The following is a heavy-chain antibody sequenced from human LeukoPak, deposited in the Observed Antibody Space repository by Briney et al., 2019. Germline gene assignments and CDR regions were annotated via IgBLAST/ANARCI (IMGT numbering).Heavy chain of an antibody. J-gene: IGHJ4*02. CDR2: ISYDGSNK. Sequence: GGSLRLSCAASGFTFSSYGMHWVRQAPGKGLEWVAVISYDGSNKYYADSVKGRFTISRDNSKNTLNLQMNSLRAEDTAVYYCAKEVGVSGSYDYFDYWGQGTLVTVSS. V-gene: IGHV3-30*18. CDR1: GFTFSSYG. CDR3: AKEVGVSGSYDYFDY. D-gene: IGHD1-26*01.